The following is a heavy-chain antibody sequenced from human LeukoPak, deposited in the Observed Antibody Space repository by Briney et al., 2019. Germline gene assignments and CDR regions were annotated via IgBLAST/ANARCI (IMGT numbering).Heavy chain of an antibody. CDR2: ISWNSETV. V-gene: IGHV3-9*01. CDR1: GFTLDDYA. J-gene: IGHJ4*02. D-gene: IGHD3-10*01. CDR3: AKGSGITLVRDLDY. Sequence: SLRPPCAASGFTLDDYALHWVRQPPGKGLEWVSGISWNSETVAYADSVKGRFTISRDNAKNSLYLQMNSLRTDDTALYYCAKGSGITLVRDLDYWGQGTLVTVSS.